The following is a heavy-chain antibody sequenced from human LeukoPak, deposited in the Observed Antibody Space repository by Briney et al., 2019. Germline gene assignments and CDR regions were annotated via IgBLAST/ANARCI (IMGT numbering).Heavy chain of an antibody. Sequence: GGSLRLSCAASGFTVSSNYMTWVRQAPGKGLEWVSVIYSGGNRNYADSVKGRFAISRDNSKNTLYLQMNSLRAEDTAVYYCAKEGVVYCSSTSCYRGYYYYGMDVWGQGTTVTVSS. D-gene: IGHD2-2*01. CDR3: AKEGVVYCSSTSCYRGYYYYGMDV. J-gene: IGHJ6*02. V-gene: IGHV3-53*01. CDR1: GFTVSSNY. CDR2: IYSGGNR.